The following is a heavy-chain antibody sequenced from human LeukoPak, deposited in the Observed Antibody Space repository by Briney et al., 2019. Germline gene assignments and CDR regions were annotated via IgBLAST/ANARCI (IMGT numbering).Heavy chain of an antibody. Sequence: GGSLRLSCTVSGFTVSSNSMSWVRQAPGKGLEWVSFIYSDNTHYSDSVKGRFTISRDNSKNTLYLQMNSLRAEDTAVYYCARDKSDCRDDRCYSKRNDYWGQGTLVSVSS. V-gene: IGHV3-53*01. CDR1: GFTVSSNS. CDR3: ARDKSDCRDDRCYSKRNDY. J-gene: IGHJ4*02. CDR2: IYSDNT. D-gene: IGHD2-15*01.